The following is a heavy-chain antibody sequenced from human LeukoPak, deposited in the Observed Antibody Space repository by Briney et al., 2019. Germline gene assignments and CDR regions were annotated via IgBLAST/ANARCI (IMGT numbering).Heavy chain of an antibody. CDR2: ISSSSSYT. CDR3: ARDAVSLAAAGTSDY. V-gene: IGHV3-11*05. J-gene: IGHJ4*02. Sequence: GGSLRLSCAASGFTFSHYYMSWIRQAPGKGLEWVSYISSSSSYTNYADSVKGRFTISRDNAKNSLYLQMNSLRAEDTAVYYCARDAVSLAAAGTSDYWGQGTLVTVSS. CDR1: GFTFSHYY. D-gene: IGHD6-13*01.